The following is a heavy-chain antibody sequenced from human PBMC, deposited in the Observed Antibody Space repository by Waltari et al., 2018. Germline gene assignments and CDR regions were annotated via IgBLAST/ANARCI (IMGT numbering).Heavy chain of an antibody. CDR3: ARDPPQLADAFDI. CDR1: GGSISSGSYY. J-gene: IGHJ3*02. D-gene: IGHD3-10*01. CDR2: IYTSGST. Sequence: QVQLQESGPGLVKPSETLSLTCSVSGGSISSGSYYWTWIRQPAGKGLGWIGRIYTSGSTNYNPSLRSRLTISVDTSTNQFSLKLSSVTAADTAVYYCARDPPQLADAFDIWGQGTMVTVSS. V-gene: IGHV4-61*02.